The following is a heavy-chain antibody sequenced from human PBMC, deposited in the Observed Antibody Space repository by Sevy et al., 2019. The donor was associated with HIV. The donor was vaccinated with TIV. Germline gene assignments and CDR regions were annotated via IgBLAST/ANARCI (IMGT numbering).Heavy chain of an antibody. CDR3: AKEGAFLSGYYVDY. D-gene: IGHD3-3*01. CDR2: ISDGGAVI. J-gene: IGHJ4*02. CDR1: GFNFSSHK. Sequence: GGSLRLSCAASGFNFSSHKMNWIRQAPGKGLEWVAYISDGGAVIHYADSVKGRFTISRDNSKNSLYLQMNSLRADDTAVYYWAKEGAFLSGYYVDYWGQGTLVTVSS. V-gene: IGHV3-48*03.